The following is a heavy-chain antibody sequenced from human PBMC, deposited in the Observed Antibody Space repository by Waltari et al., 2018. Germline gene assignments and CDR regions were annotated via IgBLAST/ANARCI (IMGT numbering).Heavy chain of an antibody. Sequence: QAPGQGLEWMGRIIPIFGTANYAQKFQGRVTITADKSTSTAYMELSSLRSEDTAVYYCARGLVAVPYYGMDVWGQGTTVTVSS. CDR2: IIPIFGTA. CDR3: ARGLVAVPYYGMDV. D-gene: IGHD6-19*01. J-gene: IGHJ6*02. V-gene: IGHV1-69*06.